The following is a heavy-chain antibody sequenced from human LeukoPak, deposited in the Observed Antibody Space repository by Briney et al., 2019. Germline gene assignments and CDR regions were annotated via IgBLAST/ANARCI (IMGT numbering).Heavy chain of an antibody. V-gene: IGHV3-64*05. D-gene: IGHD4-17*01. CDR2: ISSSGGST. CDR3: VKDRGGDSVFDY. J-gene: IGHJ4*02. Sequence: GGSLRLSCSASGFAFSRYGMHWVRQAPGKGLEYVSSISSSGGSTNYADSVKGRFTISRDNSKNTLYVDMSSLRPEDTAVYCCVKDRGGDSVFDYWGQGTLVTVSS. CDR1: GFAFSRYG.